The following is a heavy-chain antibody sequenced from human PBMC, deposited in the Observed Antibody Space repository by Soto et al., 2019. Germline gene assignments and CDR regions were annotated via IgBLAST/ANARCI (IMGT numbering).Heavy chain of an antibody. V-gene: IGHV3-15*01. D-gene: IGHD1-26*01. CDR2: IKSKTDGGTT. CDR1: GFTFSNAW. Sequence: EVQLVESGGGLVKPGGSLRLSCAASGFTFSNAWMSWVRQAPGKGLEWVGRIKSKTDGGTTDYAAPVKGRFTISRDDSKNTLYLQMNSLKTEDTAVYYCTTEVSGSYYYWFDPWGQGTLVTVSS. CDR3: TTEVSGSYYYWFDP. J-gene: IGHJ5*02.